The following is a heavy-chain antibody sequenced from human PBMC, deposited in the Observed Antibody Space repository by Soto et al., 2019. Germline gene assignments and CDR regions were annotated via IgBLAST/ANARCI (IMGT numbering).Heavy chain of an antibody. CDR2: IYYSGST. D-gene: IGHD2-8*01. J-gene: IGHJ4*02. CDR3: ARVAHTNERPYYFDY. Sequence: SETLSLTCTVSGGSISSGGYYWSWIRQHPGKGLEWIGYIYYSGSTYYNPSLKSRVTISVDTSKNQFSLKLSSVTAADTAVYYCARVAHTNERPYYFDYWGQGTLVTVSS. V-gene: IGHV4-31*03. CDR1: GGSISSGGYY.